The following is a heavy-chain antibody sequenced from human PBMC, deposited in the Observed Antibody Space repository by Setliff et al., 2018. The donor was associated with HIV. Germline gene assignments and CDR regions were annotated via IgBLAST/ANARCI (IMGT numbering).Heavy chain of an antibody. CDR1: GDTFTSYD. CDR2: MTPYSGNT. Sequence: ASVKVSCKTAGDTFTSYDINWVRQAAGHGLEWMGWMTPYSGNTGYAQKFQGRVSMTRNTSISTAYMELSSLRSEDTAVYYCARGGGGYYYVGAVDIWGQGTVVTVS. V-gene: IGHV1-8*02. J-gene: IGHJ3*02. CDR3: ARGGGGYYYVGAVDI. D-gene: IGHD3-22*01.